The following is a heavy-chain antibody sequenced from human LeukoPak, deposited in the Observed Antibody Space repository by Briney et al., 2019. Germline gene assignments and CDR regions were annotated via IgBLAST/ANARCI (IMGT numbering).Heavy chain of an antibody. Sequence: SVRVSCKASGGTVSSYAFSWVRQAPGQALEWMGGIIPLFPTANYAQSFQGRVTITADESTGTVYMELSSLTYEDTAVYYCARGGGYSGYGNNWFDPWGQGTLVTVSS. J-gene: IGHJ5*02. D-gene: IGHD5-12*01. V-gene: IGHV1-69*13. CDR1: GGTVSSYA. CDR2: IIPLFPTA. CDR3: ARGGGYSGYGNNWFDP.